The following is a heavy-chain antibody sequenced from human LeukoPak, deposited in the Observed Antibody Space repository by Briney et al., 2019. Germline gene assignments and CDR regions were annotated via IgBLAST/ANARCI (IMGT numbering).Heavy chain of an antibody. CDR2: INPNSGGT. D-gene: IGHD3-22*01. CDR3: ARDGGITMTPFDP. V-gene: IGHV1-2*02. J-gene: IGHJ5*02. Sequence: ASVKVSCKASGYTFTGYYMRWVRQAPGQGLEWMGWINPNSGGTNYAQKFQGRVTMTRDTSISTAYMELSRLRSDDTAVYYCARDGGITMTPFDPWGQGTLVTVSS. CDR1: GYTFTGYY.